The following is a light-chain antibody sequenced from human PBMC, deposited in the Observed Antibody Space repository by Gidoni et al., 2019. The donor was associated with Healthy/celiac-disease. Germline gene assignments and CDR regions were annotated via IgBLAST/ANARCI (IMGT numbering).Light chain of an antibody. J-gene: IGKJ2*03. CDR2: AAS. Sequence: DIQMTQSPSSLSASVGDRVTITCRASQSISSYLNWYQQKPGKAPKLLIYAASSLQSGGPSRFSGSGSGTDFTRTISSLQPEDFATYYCQQSYSTPPSFGQGTKLEIK. CDR1: QSISSY. CDR3: QQSYSTPPS. V-gene: IGKV1-39*01.